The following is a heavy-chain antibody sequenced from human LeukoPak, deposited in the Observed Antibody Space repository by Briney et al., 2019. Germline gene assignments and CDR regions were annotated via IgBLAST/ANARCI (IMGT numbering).Heavy chain of an antibody. D-gene: IGHD3-3*01. CDR2: IDWDDDK. CDR3: ALTILKYYDFWSGQGRDAFDI. J-gene: IGHJ3*02. CDR1: GFSLSTSGMC. Sequence: SGPTLVNPTQTLTLTCTFSGFSLSTSGMCVSWIRQPPGKALEWLSLIDWDDDKYYSTSLKTRLTISKDTSKNQVVLTMTNMDPVDTATHYCALTILKYYDFWSGQGRDAFDIWGQGTMVTVSS. V-gene: IGHV2-70*01.